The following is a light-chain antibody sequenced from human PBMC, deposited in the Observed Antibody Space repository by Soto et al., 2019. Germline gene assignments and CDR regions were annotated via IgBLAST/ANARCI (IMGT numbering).Light chain of an antibody. CDR2: GIS. V-gene: IGKV3-15*01. J-gene: IGKJ5*01. Sequence: EIVLTQSPVTLSVSPGERATLSCRASQSINNNYLAWYQQKPGQAPRLLIFGISTRATGVPARFSGSGSGTEFTLSISSLQSEDFAVYSCQQYENLPTFGQGTRLEIK. CDR1: QSINNN. CDR3: QQYENLPT.